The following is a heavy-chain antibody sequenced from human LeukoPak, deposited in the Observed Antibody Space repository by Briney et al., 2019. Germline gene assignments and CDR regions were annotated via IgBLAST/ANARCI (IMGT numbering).Heavy chain of an antibody. Sequence: PSETLSLTCAVYGGSFSGYYWSWIRQPPGKGLEWIGEINHSGSTNYNPSLKSRVTMSVDTSENQFSLKLSSVTAADTAVYYCARDFHRRLYDSSAYHPYWGQGTLVTVSS. CDR3: ARDFHRRLYDSSAYHPY. D-gene: IGHD3-22*01. J-gene: IGHJ4*02. CDR1: GGSFSGYY. CDR2: INHSGST. V-gene: IGHV4-34*01.